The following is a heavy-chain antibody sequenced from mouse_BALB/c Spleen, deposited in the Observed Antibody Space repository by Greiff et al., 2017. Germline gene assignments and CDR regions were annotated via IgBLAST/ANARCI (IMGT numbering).Heavy chain of an antibody. CDR1: GFTFSSYT. CDR2: ISNGGGST. CDR3: ARKGDYPYAMDY. J-gene: IGHJ4*01. V-gene: IGHV5-12-2*01. D-gene: IGHD2-4*01. Sequence: EVNLVESGGGLVQPGGSLKLSCAASGFTFSSYTMSWVRQTPEKRLEWVAYISNGGGSTYYPDTVKGRFTISRDNAKNTLYLQMSSLKSENTAMYYCARKGDYPYAMDYWGQGTSVTVSS.